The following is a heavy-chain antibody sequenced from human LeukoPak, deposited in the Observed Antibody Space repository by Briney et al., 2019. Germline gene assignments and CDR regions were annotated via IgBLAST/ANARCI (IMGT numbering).Heavy chain of an antibody. CDR2: IRYDGSNK. J-gene: IGHJ4*02. V-gene: IGHV3-30*02. CDR3: AKDLKQ. CDR1: GFTFSSYG. D-gene: IGHD1/OR15-1a*01. Sequence: GGTLRLSCAASGFTFSSYGMSWVRQAPGKGLEWVAFIRYDGSNKYYADSVKGRFTISRDNSKNTLYLQMNSLRAEDTAVYYCAKDLKQWGQGTLVTVSS.